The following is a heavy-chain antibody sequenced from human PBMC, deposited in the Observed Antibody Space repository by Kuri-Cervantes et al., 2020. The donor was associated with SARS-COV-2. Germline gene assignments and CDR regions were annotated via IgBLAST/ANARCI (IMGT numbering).Heavy chain of an antibody. Sequence: ASVKVSCKASGYTFTSYGISWVRQTPGQGLEWMGWISAYNGNTNYAQKLQGRVTMTTDTSTSTAYMELRSLRSDDTAVYYCAIPHYYDSSGYLGRWGQGTLVTVSS. D-gene: IGHD3-22*01. J-gene: IGHJ4*02. CDR3: AIPHYYDSSGYLGR. CDR1: GYTFTSYG. V-gene: IGHV1-18*01. CDR2: ISAYNGNT.